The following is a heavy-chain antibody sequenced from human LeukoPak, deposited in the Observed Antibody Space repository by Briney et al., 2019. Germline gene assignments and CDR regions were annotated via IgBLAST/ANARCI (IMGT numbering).Heavy chain of an antibody. CDR1: GASVRSSY. V-gene: IGHV3-9*01. J-gene: IGHJ4*02. CDR2: ISWNSGSI. Sequence: LSLTCTVSGASVRSSYWSWIRQSAGKGLEWVSGISWNSGSIGYADSVKGRFTISRDNAKNSLYLQMNSLRAEDTALYYCAKDSQPSYGDYGLGYWGQGTLVTVSS. D-gene: IGHD4-17*01. CDR3: AKDSQPSYGDYGLGY.